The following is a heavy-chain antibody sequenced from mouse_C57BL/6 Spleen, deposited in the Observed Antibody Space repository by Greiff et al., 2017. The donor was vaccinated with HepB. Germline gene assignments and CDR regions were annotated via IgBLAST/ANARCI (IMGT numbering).Heavy chain of an antibody. CDR3: ARDHLLLRHAMDY. CDR2: ISDGGSYT. CDR1: GFTFSSYA. Sequence: EVKVVESGGGLVKPGGSLKLSCAASGFTFSSYAMSWVRQTPEKRLEWVATISDGGSYTYYPDNVKGRFTISRDNAKNNLYLQMSHLKSEDTAMYYCARDHLLLRHAMDYWGQGTSVTVSS. V-gene: IGHV5-4*01. D-gene: IGHD1-1*01. J-gene: IGHJ4*01.